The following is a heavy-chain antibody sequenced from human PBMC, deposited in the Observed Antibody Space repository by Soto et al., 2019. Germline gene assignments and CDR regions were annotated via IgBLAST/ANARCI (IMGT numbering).Heavy chain of an antibody. CDR2: FSGSSSPK. CDR1: GLPSGGSS. D-gene: IGHD3-3*01. CDR3: ARGPEDGDDEFGFLDWNFDL. Sequence: EVQMVESGGGLVQPGGSRKLSWEVSGLPSGGSSLTWSPRVQGRGRGWVQSFSGSSSPKYYADSVKGRFTISRDNFKNTLFLQMDSLRDEDTAAYYCARGPEDGDDEFGFLDWNFDLWGRGTPVTVSS. J-gene: IGHJ2*01. V-gene: IGHV3-48*02.